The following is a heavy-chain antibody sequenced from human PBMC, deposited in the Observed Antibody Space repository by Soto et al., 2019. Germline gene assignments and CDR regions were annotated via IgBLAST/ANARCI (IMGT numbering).Heavy chain of an antibody. CDR1: GFTFSSYA. CDR2: ISYDGSNK. J-gene: IGHJ4*02. D-gene: IGHD1-7*01. CDR3: AREGLELESTIDY. Sequence: AGGSLRLSCAASGFTFSSYAMHWVRQAPGKGLEWVAVISYDGSNKYYADSVRGRFTISRDNSKNTLYLQMNSLRAEDTAVYYCAREGLELESTIDYWGQGTLVTVSS. V-gene: IGHV3-30-3*01.